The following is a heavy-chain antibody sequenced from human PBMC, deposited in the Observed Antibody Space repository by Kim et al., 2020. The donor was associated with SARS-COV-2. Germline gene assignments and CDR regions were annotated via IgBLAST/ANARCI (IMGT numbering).Heavy chain of an antibody. CDR3: ARARTPLIVVVINAFDI. V-gene: IGHV4-31*03. CDR2: IYYSGST. D-gene: IGHD3-22*01. CDR1: GGSISSGGYY. J-gene: IGHJ3*02. Sequence: SETLSLTCTVSGGSISSGGYYWSWIRQHPGKGLEWIGYIYYSGSTYYNPSLKSRVTISVDTSKNQFSLKLSSVTAADTVVYYCARARTPLIVVVINAFDIWGQGTMVTVSS.